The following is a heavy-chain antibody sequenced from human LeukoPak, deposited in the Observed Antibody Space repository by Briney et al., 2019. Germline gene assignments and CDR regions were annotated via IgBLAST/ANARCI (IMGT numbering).Heavy chain of an antibody. CDR3: ARGTRRGPYYFDY. D-gene: IGHD3-10*01. CDR1: GYTFTSYD. J-gene: IGHJ4*02. V-gene: IGHV1-8*03. Sequence: GASVKDSCKASGYTFTSYDINWVRQATGQGLEWMGWMNPNSGNTGYAQKSQGRVTITRNTSISTAYMELSSLRSEDTDVYYCARGTRRGPYYFDYWGQGTLVTVSS. CDR2: MNPNSGNT.